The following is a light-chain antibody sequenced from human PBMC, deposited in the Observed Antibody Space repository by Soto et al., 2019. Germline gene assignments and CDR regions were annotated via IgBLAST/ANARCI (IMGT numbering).Light chain of an antibody. V-gene: IGKV3-20*01. CDR1: QSVSSSY. J-gene: IGKJ2*01. CDR2: GAS. Sequence: EIVLTQSPGTLSLSPGERATLSCRASQSVSSSYLAWYQQKPGQAPRLLIYGASSRATGIPDRFSGSGSGTDFPLTISRVEPEDVALYYCQQYGSSLMYTFGQGTKREIK. CDR3: QQYGSSLMYT.